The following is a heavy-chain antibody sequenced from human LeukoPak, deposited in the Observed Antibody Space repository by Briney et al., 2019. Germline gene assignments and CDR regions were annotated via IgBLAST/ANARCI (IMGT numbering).Heavy chain of an antibody. CDR2: IFYSGNT. CDR1: GGSISSSTYY. CDR3: ARANGYGLLDC. Sequence: SETLSLTCTVSGGSISSSTYYGGWIRQPPGKGLEWIGSIFYSGNTYYNPSLKSRVAISIDTSKNQFSLKLSSVTAADTAVYYCARANGYGLLDCWGQGTLVTVSS. V-gene: IGHV4-39*07. D-gene: IGHD5-18*01. J-gene: IGHJ4*02.